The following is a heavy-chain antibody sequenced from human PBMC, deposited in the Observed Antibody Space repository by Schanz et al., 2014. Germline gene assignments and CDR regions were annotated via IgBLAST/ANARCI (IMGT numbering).Heavy chain of an antibody. D-gene: IGHD3-9*01. J-gene: IGHJ6*02. Sequence: QAQLMESGGGVVQPGTSLILSCSVSGFSLNTYGIHWFRQPAGKGLEWVAVIWNNGVTKYYADSVRGRFTISRDNSKNTLYLQMNSLRADDTALYYCARDSGPYYDKSMDVWGQGTTVAVSS. V-gene: IGHV3-33*01. CDR3: ARDSGPYYDKSMDV. CDR2: IWNNGVTK. CDR1: GFSLNTYG.